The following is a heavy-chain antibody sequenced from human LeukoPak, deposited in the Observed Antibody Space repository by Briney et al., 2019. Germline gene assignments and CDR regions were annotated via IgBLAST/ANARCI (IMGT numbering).Heavy chain of an antibody. D-gene: IGHD3-3*01. Sequence: SETLSLTCAVYGGSFSGYYWSWIRQPPGKGLEWIGEINHSGSTNYNPSLKSRVTISVDTSKNQFSLKLSSVTAADTAVYYCARITVGDFWSGYYTARWFDPWGQGTLVTVSS. J-gene: IGHJ5*02. CDR2: INHSGST. CDR3: ARITVGDFWSGYYTARWFDP. V-gene: IGHV4-34*01. CDR1: GGSFSGYY.